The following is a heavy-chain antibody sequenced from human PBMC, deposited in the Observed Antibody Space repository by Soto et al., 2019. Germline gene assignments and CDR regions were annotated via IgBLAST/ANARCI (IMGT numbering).Heavy chain of an antibody. CDR3: ARGGHVVVVTAALDY. CDR2: VNPSGGHT. J-gene: IGHJ4*02. V-gene: IGHV1-46*01. Sequence: QVQLMQSGAEVKKPGASVKVSCKASGDTFTDYYIHWVRQAPGQGLEWMETVNPSGGHTTYAQHFLGRVTMTRDTSTSTLYMELTSLTSEDTAVYYCARGGHVVVVTAALDYWGQGTLVTVSS. CDR1: GDTFTDYY. D-gene: IGHD2-21*02.